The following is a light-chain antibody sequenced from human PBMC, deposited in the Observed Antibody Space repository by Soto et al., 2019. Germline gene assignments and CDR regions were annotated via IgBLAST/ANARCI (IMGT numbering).Light chain of an antibody. CDR1: QSVSSN. CDR2: GAS. V-gene: IGKV3-15*01. J-gene: IGKJ1*01. CDR3: QQYNNWPWT. Sequence: EIVMTQSPATPSVSPGERATLSCRASQSVSSNLAGYQHKPGQAPRLLIYGASTRATVIPAGFSGSGSGTEFSLTISSLQSEDFAVYYCQQYNNWPWTFGQGTKVDIK.